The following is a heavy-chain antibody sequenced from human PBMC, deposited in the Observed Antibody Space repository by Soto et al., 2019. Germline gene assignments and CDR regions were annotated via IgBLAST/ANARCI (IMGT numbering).Heavy chain of an antibody. CDR2: IYWNDDK. CDR1: GFSLSTSGVG. CDR3: AHSRGYYDSSGAYASYFDY. Sequence: QITLKGSGPPLVNPTQTLTLTCTFSGFSLSTSGVGVRWIRQPPGKALDCLALIYWNDDKRYSSSLKRGPTITKDTSKSQVVLTMTDTDTVDTATYYCAHSRGYYDSSGAYASYFDYWGQGTLVTVSS. V-gene: IGHV2-5*01. J-gene: IGHJ4*02. D-gene: IGHD3-22*01.